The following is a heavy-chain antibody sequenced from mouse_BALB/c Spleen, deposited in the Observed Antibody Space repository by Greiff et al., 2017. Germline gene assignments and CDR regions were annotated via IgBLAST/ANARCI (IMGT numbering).Heavy chain of an antibody. V-gene: IGHV1-9*01. CDR2: ILPGSGST. D-gene: IGHD2-10*02. CDR1: GYTFSSYW. Sequence: QVQLQQSGAELMKPGASVKTSCKATGYTFSSYWIEWVKQRPGHGLEWIGEILPGSGSTNYNEKFKGKATFTADTSSNTAYMQLSSLTSEDSAVYYCAVWFTYLAWFAYWGQGTLVTVSA. J-gene: IGHJ3*01. CDR3: AVWFTYLAWFAY.